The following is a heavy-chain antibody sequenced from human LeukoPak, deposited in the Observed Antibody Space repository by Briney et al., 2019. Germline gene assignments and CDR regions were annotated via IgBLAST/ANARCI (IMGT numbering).Heavy chain of an antibody. CDR3: ARVNSWTEEPDTVFDY. J-gene: IGHJ4*02. CDR2: IYYTGST. V-gene: IGHV4-30-4*07. D-gene: IGHD1-14*01. CDR1: SGSISRSGYS. Sequence: SETLSLTCAVSSGSISRSGYSWSWIRQPPGKGLEWIGYIYYTGSTYYNPSLKSRLTKSLDTSKNQFSLQLNSLTPEDTAVYFCARVNSWTEEPDTVFDYWGQGTLVTVSS.